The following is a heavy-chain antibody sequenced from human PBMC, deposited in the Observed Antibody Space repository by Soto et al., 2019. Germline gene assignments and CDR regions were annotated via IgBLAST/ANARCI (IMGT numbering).Heavy chain of an antibody. CDR1: SGSFSGYY. J-gene: IGHJ4*02. D-gene: IGHD6-6*01. CDR2: ISQSGNT. CDR3: ARGPKVSGSSQTRPDF. V-gene: IGHV4-34*01. Sequence: AETLSLTCAINSGSFSGYYWSWIRQPPGKGLEWIGEISQSGNTNYSQSLKSRVSISIDTSKKQFSLNLASVSAAETAVYYCARGPKVSGSSQTRPDFWGQGTLVTVS.